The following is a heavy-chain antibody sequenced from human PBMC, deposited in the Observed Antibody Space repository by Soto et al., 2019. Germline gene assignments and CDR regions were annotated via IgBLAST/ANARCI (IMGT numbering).Heavy chain of an antibody. J-gene: IGHJ5*02. D-gene: IGHD6-6*01. CDR3: ASSSIAARRWFDP. V-gene: IGHV4-39*07. Sequence: SETLSLTCAVSGGPISSRTYSWGWIRQPPGKRLEWIGAIYSSGNTYPNPSLKSRVTISVDTSKSQFSLKLSSLTAADTAVYYCASSSIAARRWFDPWGQGTLVTVSS. CDR1: GGPISSRTYS. CDR2: IYSSGNT.